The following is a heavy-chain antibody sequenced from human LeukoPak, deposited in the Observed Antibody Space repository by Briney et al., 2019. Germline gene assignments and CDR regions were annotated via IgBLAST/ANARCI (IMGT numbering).Heavy chain of an antibody. CDR2: LNSNGGST. CDR1: GFTFSSYD. J-gene: IGHJ6*02. CDR3: VSDPSCGGGGCYYYYGMDV. V-gene: IGHV3-64*01. D-gene: IGHD2-15*01. Sequence: GGSLRLSCAASGFTFSSYDMHWVSQAPGKGLEYVLALNSNGGSTHYAKSVKGRFTISRDNSKNTLYLQMNSLKADVTAIYYCVSDPSCGGGGCYYYYGMDVWGQGTTVTVSS.